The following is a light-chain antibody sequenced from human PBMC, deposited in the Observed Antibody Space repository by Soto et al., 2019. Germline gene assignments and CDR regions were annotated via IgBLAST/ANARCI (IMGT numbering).Light chain of an antibody. J-gene: IGLJ1*01. Sequence: QSVLTQPPSASGTPGQSVTVSCSGSSSNIGPNTVNWYQQLPGTAPKLLIYSNDQRPSGVPDRFSGSKSGTSASLAISGLQSEDEADYYCAAWDDSLNGLFVFGTGTKLTVL. CDR1: SSNIGPNT. CDR2: SND. CDR3: AAWDDSLNGLFV. V-gene: IGLV1-44*01.